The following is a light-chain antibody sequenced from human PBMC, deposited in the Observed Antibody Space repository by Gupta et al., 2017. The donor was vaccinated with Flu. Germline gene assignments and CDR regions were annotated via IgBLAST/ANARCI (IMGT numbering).Light chain of an antibody. V-gene: IGKV3-20*01. CDR1: QSVSSSY. Sequence: EIVLTQSPGPLSLSPGERATLSCSASQSVSSSYLAWYQQKPGQAPRLLIYGASSRATGIPDRFSGSGSGTDFTLTISRLEPEDFAVYYCHQYGSSPPYSFGQGTKLEIK. J-gene: IGKJ2*03. CDR3: HQYGSSPPYS. CDR2: GAS.